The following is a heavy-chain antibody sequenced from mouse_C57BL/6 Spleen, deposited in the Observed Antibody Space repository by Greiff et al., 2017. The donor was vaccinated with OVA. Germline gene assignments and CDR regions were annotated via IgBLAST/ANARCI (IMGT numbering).Heavy chain of an antibody. D-gene: IGHD2-5*01. CDR3: ANSNYYAMDY. CDR1: GFTFSDYG. V-gene: IGHV5-17*01. Sequence: EVKLMESGGGLVKPGGSLKLSCAASGFTFSDYGMHWVRQAPEKGLEWVAYISSGSSTIYYAVTVKGRFTISRDNAKNTLFLQMTSLRSEDTAMYYCANSNYYAMDYWGQGTSVTVSS. J-gene: IGHJ4*01. CDR2: ISSGSSTI.